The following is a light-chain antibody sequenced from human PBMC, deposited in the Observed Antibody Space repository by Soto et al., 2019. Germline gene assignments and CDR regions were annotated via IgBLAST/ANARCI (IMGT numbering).Light chain of an antibody. CDR1: QSLLQSNGYIY. V-gene: IGKV2-28*01. J-gene: IGKJ3*01. CDR2: LGS. Sequence: DIVMTQSPLSLPVTPGEPASISCRSSQSLLQSNGYIYLDWYLQKPGQSPQLLIYLGSNRASGVPDRFSGSGSGTDFTLKISRVEAEDVGVYYCMQALQTPVTFGPGTKVDIK. CDR3: MQALQTPVT.